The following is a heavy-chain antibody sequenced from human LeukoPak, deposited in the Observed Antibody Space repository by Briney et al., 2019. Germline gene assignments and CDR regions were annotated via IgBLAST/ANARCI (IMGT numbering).Heavy chain of an antibody. CDR3: TTSLLWFGTRFDC. V-gene: IGHV3-15*01. J-gene: IGHJ4*02. CDR1: GFTFSNAW. D-gene: IGHD3-10*01. Sequence: GGSLRLSCAASGFTFSNAWMSWVRQAPGKGLEWVGRIKSKTDGGTTDYAAPVKGRFTISRDDSKNTLYLQMNSLKTEDTAVYYCTTSLLWFGTRFDCWGQGTLVTVSS. CDR2: IKSKTDGGTT.